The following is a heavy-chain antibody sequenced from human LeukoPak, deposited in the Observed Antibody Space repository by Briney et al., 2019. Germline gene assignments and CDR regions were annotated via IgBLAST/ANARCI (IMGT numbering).Heavy chain of an antibody. CDR3: ARDNSSSWYWAKVTRNWFDP. D-gene: IGHD6-13*01. J-gene: IGHJ5*02. CDR2: INHSGST. Sequence: SETLSLTCAVYGGSFSGYYWSWIRQPPGKGLEWIGEINHSGSTNYNPSLKSRVTISVDTSKNQFSLKLSSVTAADTAVYYCARDNSSSWYWAKVTRNWFDPWGQGTLVTVSP. V-gene: IGHV4-34*01. CDR1: GGSFSGYY.